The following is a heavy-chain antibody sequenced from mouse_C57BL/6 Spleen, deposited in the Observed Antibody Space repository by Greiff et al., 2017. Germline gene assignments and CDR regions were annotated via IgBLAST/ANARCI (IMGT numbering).Heavy chain of an antibody. J-gene: IGHJ4*01. CDR2: ISSGSSTI. CDR1: GFTFSDYG. V-gene: IGHV5-17*01. Sequence: EVKVVESGGGLVKPGGSLKLSCAASGFTFSDYGMHWVRQAPEKGLEWVAYISSGSSTIYYADTVKGRFTISRDTAKNTLFLQMTSLRSEDTAMYYCARPGGYRYAMDYWVQGTSVTVSS. D-gene: IGHD2-2*01. CDR3: ARPGGYRYAMDY.